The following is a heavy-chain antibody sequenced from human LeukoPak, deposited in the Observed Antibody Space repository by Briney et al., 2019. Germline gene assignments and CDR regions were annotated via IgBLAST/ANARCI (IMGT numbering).Heavy chain of an antibody. CDR2: IYYSGST. Sequence: SETLSLTCTVSGGSISSSSYYWGWIRQPPGKGLEWIGSIYYSGSTYYNPSLKSRVTISVDTSKNQSTLKLSSVTAADTAVDYFVRHSRSRATSSSGWYDDAFDIWGQGTMVTVSS. CDR3: VRHSRSRATSSSGWYDDAFDI. D-gene: IGHD6-19*01. J-gene: IGHJ3*02. CDR1: GGSISSSSYY. V-gene: IGHV4-39*01.